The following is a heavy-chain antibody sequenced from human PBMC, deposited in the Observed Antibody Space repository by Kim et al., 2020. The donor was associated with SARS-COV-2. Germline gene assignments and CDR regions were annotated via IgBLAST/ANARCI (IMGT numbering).Heavy chain of an antibody. CDR1: GFTFSSYS. CDR3: ARDKAYFDNWNDYEAFDI. J-gene: IGHJ3*02. CDR2: ISSSSSYI. V-gene: IGHV3-21*01. Sequence: GGSLRFSCAASGFTFSSYSMNWVRQAPGKGLEWVSSISSSSSYIYYADSVKGRFTISRDNAKNSLYLQMNSLRAEDTAVYYCARDKAYFDNWNDYEAFDIWGQGTMVTVSS. D-gene: IGHD1-1*01.